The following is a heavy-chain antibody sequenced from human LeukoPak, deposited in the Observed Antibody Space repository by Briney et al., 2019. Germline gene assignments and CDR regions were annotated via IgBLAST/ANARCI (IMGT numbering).Heavy chain of an antibody. CDR3: AKDLWFGEFLHY. CDR1: GFTFSSYN. Sequence: GGSLRLSCAASGFTFSSYNMNWVRQAPGKGLEWVASISDDGSNEYYADSVKGRFTISRDNSKNTLYLQMNSLRAEDTAGYYCAKDLWFGEFLHYWGQGTLVTVSS. D-gene: IGHD3-10*01. CDR2: ISDDGSNE. V-gene: IGHV3-30*18. J-gene: IGHJ4*02.